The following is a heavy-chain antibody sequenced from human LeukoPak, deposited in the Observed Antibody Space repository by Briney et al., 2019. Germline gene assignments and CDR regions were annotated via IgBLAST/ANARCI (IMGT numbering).Heavy chain of an antibody. Sequence: SVKVSCKASGGTFSSYAISWVRQAPGQGLEWMGGIIPIFGTANYAQKFQGRVTMTTDTSTSTAYMELRSLRSDDTAVYYCARATVTTYYYYYYMDVWGKGTTVTVSS. D-gene: IGHD4-17*01. J-gene: IGHJ6*03. CDR2: IIPIFGTA. CDR3: ARATVTTYYYYYYMDV. CDR1: GGTFSSYA. V-gene: IGHV1-69*05.